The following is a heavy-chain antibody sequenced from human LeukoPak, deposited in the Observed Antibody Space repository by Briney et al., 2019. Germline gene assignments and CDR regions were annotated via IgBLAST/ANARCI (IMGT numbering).Heavy chain of an antibody. CDR1: GYTFTSYD. J-gene: IGHJ5*02. Sequence: ASVKVSCKASGYTFTSYDINWVRQATGQGLEWMGWMNPNSGNTGYAQKFQGRVTITRNTSISTAYMELSSLRSEDTAVYYCARGPSDKKPWFDPWGQGTLVTVSS. V-gene: IGHV1-8*03. D-gene: IGHD3-9*01. CDR2: MNPNSGNT. CDR3: ARGPSDKKPWFDP.